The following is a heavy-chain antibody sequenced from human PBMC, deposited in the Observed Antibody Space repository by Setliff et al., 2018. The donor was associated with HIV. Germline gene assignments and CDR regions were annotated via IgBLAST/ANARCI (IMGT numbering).Heavy chain of an antibody. Sequence: SETLSLTCTVSGGSISSGSYYWNWIRLPAGKGLEWIGQIHTTGSTNYNPSLKSRVTISMDTSKNQFSLNLNSVTATDTAVYYCAKRTFGSGRLDPWGQGTLVTVSS. CDR1: GGSISSGSYY. V-gene: IGHV4-61*09. D-gene: IGHD3-16*01. J-gene: IGHJ5*02. CDR2: IHTTGST. CDR3: AKRTFGSGRLDP.